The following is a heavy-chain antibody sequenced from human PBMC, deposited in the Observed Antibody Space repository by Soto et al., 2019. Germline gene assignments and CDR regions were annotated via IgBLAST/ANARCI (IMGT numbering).Heavy chain of an antibody. J-gene: IGHJ4*02. Sequence: ASVKVSCKASGYTFTSYGTSWVRQAPGQGLEWMGWISAYNGNTNYAQKLQGRVTMTTDTSTSTAYMELRSLSSDDIAAYYCAIPHYGSGRYYHLYWCQGTRVTV. CDR1: GYTFTSYG. CDR3: AIPHYGSGRYYHLY. CDR2: ISAYNGNT. V-gene: IGHV1-18*03. D-gene: IGHD3-10*01.